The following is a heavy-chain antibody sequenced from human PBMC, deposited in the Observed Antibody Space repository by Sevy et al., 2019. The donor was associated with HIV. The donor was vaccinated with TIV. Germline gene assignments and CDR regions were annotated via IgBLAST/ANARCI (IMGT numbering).Heavy chain of an antibody. Sequence: GGSLRLSCAASGFTFSSYVMSWVRQAPGKGLEWVSAISGSGGSTYYADSVKGRFTISRDNSKNTLYLQMNSLRAEDTAVYYCAKREKLDWGVFDYWGQGTLVTVSS. D-gene: IGHD3-10*01. J-gene: IGHJ4*02. CDR1: GFTFSSYV. CDR3: AKREKLDWGVFDY. V-gene: IGHV3-23*01. CDR2: ISGSGGST.